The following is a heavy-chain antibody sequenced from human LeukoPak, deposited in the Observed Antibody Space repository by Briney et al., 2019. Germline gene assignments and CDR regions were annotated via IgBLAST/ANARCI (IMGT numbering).Heavy chain of an antibody. V-gene: IGHV1-24*01. J-gene: IGHJ3*02. Sequence: ASVQFSCKVSGYTLTELSMHWVRQAPGKGLEWMGGFDPEDGETIYAQKFQGRVTMTEDTSTDTAYMELSSLRSEDTAVYYCATSDSRQQLRAFDIWGQGTMVTVSS. CDR2: FDPEDGET. D-gene: IGHD5-18*01. CDR1: GYTLTELS. CDR3: ATSDSRQQLRAFDI.